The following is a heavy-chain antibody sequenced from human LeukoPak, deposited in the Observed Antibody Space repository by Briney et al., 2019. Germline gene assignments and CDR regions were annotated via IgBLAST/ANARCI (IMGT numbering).Heavy chain of an antibody. CDR1: GFTFSNAR. J-gene: IGHJ4*02. D-gene: IGHD6-19*01. CDR3: AKARLSTGWAYNDY. Sequence: GGSLRLSCAASGFTFSNARMSWVRQAPGKGLEWASAIVGSGGATFYADSVKGRFTISRDNSKNTVFLQMNSLRAEDTAVYYCAKARLSTGWAYNDYWGPGTLVTVSS. V-gene: IGHV3-23*01. CDR2: IVGSGGAT.